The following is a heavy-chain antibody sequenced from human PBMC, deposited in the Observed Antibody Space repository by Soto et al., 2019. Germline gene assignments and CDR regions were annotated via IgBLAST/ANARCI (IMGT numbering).Heavy chain of an antibody. CDR2: ISGKSDAI. V-gene: IGHV3-11*01. CDR3: ARDIEGRTTFGVDFRCLDN. D-gene: IGHD3-3*01. CDR1: GFAFSGYP. J-gene: IGHJ4*02. Sequence: GSLRLSCAASGFAFSGYPMIWTRQAPGKGLEWISYISGKSDAIYYADSVKGRFTISRDNAKNSLYLQMHSLRAEDTAVYYCARDIEGRTTFGVDFRCLDNWGQGTLVTVSS.